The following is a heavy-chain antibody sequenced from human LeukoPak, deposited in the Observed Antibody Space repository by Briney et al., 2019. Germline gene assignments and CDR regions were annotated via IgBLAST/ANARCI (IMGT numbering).Heavy chain of an antibody. Sequence: SETLSLTCTVSGGSISSGGYYWSWIRQPPGKGLEWIGYIYHSGSTYYNPSLKSRVTISVDTSKNQFSLKLSSVTAADTAVYYCARVSRDDAFDIWGQGTMVTVSS. CDR2: IYHSGST. J-gene: IGHJ3*02. V-gene: IGHV4-30-2*05. CDR3: ARVSRDDAFDI. D-gene: IGHD6-13*01. CDR1: GGSISSGGYY.